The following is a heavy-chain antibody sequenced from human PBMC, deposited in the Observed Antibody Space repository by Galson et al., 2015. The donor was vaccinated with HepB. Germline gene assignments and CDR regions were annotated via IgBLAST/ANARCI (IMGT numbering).Heavy chain of an antibody. CDR2: INQDDTEK. CDR3: VREGDYGDYVGSDYYYMDV. Sequence: SLRLSCAASGFTFSSFGMNWVRQAPGKGLEWVANINQDDTEKYYADSVKGRFTISRDNAKNSVYMQMNSLRAEDTAVYYCVREGDYGDYVGSDYYYMDVWGKGTTVTVSS. D-gene: IGHD4-17*01. V-gene: IGHV3-7*01. CDR1: GFTFSSFG. J-gene: IGHJ6*03.